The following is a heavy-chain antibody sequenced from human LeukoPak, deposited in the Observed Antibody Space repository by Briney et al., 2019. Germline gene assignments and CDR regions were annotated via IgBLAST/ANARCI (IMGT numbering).Heavy chain of an antibody. Sequence: SETLSLTCTVSGGSVSSGSHDWSWIRQPPGKGLEWIGCIYYSGSTNYNPSLKSRVTISVDTSKNQFSLKLSSVTAADTAVYYCARDRVLFDYWGQGTLVTVSS. V-gene: IGHV4-61*01. CDR3: ARDRVLFDY. D-gene: IGHD2/OR15-2a*01. CDR1: GGSVSSGSHD. CDR2: IYYSGST. J-gene: IGHJ4*02.